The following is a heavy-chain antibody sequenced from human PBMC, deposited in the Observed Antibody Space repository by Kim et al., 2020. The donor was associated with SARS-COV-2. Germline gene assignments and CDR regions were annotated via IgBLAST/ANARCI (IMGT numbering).Heavy chain of an antibody. J-gene: IGHJ5*02. V-gene: IGHV3-21*01. Sequence: GGSLRLSCAASGFTFSSYSMNWVRQAPGKGLEWVSSISSSSSYIYYADSVKGRFTISRDNAKNSLYLQMNSLRAEDTAVYYCARGLVSSSWYNWFDPWGQGTLVTVSS. CDR3: ARGLVSSSWYNWFDP. D-gene: IGHD6-13*01. CDR2: ISSSSSYI. CDR1: GFTFSSYS.